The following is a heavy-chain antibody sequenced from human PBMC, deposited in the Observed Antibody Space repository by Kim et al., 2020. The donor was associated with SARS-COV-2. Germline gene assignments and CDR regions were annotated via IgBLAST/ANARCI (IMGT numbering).Heavy chain of an antibody. CDR3: ARGWFGAFEM. CDR2: IKRDGSEK. D-gene: IGHD3-10*01. Sequence: GGSLRLSCAASGFTFSIYWMSWVRQAPGKGLEWVANIKRDGSEKYYVDSVKGRFTISRDNAKNSLYLQMNSLRGEDTAVYYCARGWFGAFEMWGQGTMVTVSS. V-gene: IGHV3-7*04. J-gene: IGHJ3*02. CDR1: GFTFSIYW.